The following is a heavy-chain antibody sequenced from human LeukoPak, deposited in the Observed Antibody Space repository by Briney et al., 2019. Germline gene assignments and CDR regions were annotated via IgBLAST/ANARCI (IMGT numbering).Heavy chain of an antibody. CDR3: ARTGIAAAADYYYYGMDV. D-gene: IGHD6-13*01. V-gene: IGHV1-69*13. CDR1: GGTFSSYA. CDR2: IIPIFGTA. J-gene: IGHJ6*02. Sequence: SVKVSCTASGGTFSSYAISWVRQAPGQGLEWMGGIIPIFGTANYAQKFQGRVTITADESTSTAYMELSSLRSEDTAVYYCARTGIAAAADYYYYGMDVWGQGTTVTVSS.